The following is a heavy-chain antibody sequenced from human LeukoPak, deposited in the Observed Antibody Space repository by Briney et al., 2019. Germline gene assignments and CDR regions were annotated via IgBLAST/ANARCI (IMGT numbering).Heavy chain of an antibody. D-gene: IGHD3-3*01. CDR3: ARQNDFRLDY. CDR1: GYSFTSYW. J-gene: IGHJ4*02. CDR2: IYPGDSDT. V-gene: IGHV5-51*01. Sequence: GESLKISCKGSGYSFTSYWIGWVRQMPGKGLEWMGIIYPGDSDTRYSPSLQGQVTISVDTSIGTAYLQWSSLKALDTAIYYCARQNDFRLDYWGQGTLVTVSS.